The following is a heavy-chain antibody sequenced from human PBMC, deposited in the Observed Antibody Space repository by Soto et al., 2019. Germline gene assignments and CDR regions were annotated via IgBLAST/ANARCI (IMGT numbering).Heavy chain of an antibody. J-gene: IGHJ4*02. D-gene: IGHD1-26*01. CDR1: GFTFSSYA. CDR2: ISSSGGST. Sequence: EVQLLESGGDLIQPGGSLRLSCAASGFTFSSYAMSWVRQAPGKGLGWVSAISSSGGSTFYADSVKGRFTISRDNSRNTLYLQMNSLRAEDTAIYYCAKYQPGTQPRPYFDYWGQGTLVTVSS. V-gene: IGHV3-23*01. CDR3: AKYQPGTQPRPYFDY.